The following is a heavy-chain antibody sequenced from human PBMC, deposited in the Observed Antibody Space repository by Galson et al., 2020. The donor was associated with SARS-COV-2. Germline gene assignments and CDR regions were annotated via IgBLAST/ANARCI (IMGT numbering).Heavy chain of an antibody. D-gene: IGHD3-22*01. CDR1: GLTFNDYA. J-gene: IGHJ4*02. V-gene: IGHV3-23*01. Sequence: GGSLRLSCAASGLTFNDYAMTWVRQTPGKGLEWVSTMNGGGGKTFYADSVKGRVTVYRDNFKSTLYLQITNLRADDTAIYYCAKDSHPYYYDSSGYNPNYFDSWGQGTLVTVSS. CDR2: MNGGGGKT. CDR3: AKDSHPYYYDSSGYNPNYFDS.